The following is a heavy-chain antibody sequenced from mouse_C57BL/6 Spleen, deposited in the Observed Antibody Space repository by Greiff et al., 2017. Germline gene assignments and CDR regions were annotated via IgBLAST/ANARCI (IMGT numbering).Heavy chain of an antibody. J-gene: IGHJ3*01. CDR1: GYTFTSYW. V-gene: IGHV1-72*01. CDR2: IDPNSGGT. D-gene: IGHD2-4*01. Sequence: QVQLQQPGAELVKPGASVKLSCKASGYTFTSYWMHWVKQRPGRGLEWIGRIDPNSGGTKYNEKFKSKATLTVDKPSSTAYMQLSSLTSEDSAVDFCARSENDYDGAWFAYWGQGTLVTGSA. CDR3: ARSENDYDGAWFAY.